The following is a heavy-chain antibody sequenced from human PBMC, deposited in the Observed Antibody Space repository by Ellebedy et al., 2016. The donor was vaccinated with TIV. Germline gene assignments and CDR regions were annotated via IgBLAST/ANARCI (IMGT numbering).Heavy chain of an antibody. CDR2: ISSSSSYI. CDR1: GFTFSSYS. CDR3: AREYRIDYSDSSGNHGMYYFDY. Sequence: GGSLRLSCAASGFTFSSYSMNWVRQAPGKGLEWVSSISSSSSYIYYADSVKGRFTISRDNAKNSLHLQMSSLRVEDTAVYYCAREYRIDYSDSSGNHGMYYFDYWGQGTLVTVSS. J-gene: IGHJ4*02. V-gene: IGHV3-21*01. D-gene: IGHD3-22*01.